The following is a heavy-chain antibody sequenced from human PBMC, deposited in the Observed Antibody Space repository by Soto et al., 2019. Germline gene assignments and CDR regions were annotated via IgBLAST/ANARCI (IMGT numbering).Heavy chain of an antibody. CDR2: TSGYNGNT. CDR3: GGAQGESGGLGGNDY. J-gene: IGHJ4*02. D-gene: IGHD3-16*01. Sequence: QVQVVQSGAEVKKPGASVKVSCKASGYTFTSYGINWVRQAPGQGLEWMGWTSGYNGNTNYAQKFQGKVTMTTDTTKRNGHMEPRGLRIDGTAVDFCGGAQGESGGLGGNDYWGQGTLVTVSS. CDR1: GYTFTSYG. V-gene: IGHV1-18*01.